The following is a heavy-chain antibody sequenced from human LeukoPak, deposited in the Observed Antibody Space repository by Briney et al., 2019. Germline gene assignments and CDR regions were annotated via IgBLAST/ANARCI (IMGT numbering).Heavy chain of an antibody. Sequence: SETLSLICSVPGGSLNSFSHYWAWIRQPPGKGLEWIGCIFSSGSTYYNPSLQSRVTFSLDKSNNHFGLKLTSLTAANTAVYYCARGLAHGGIANWFDPWGQGTLVTVSS. V-gene: IGHV4-39*06. J-gene: IGHJ5*02. CDR3: ARGLAHGGIANWFDP. CDR1: GGSLNSFSHY. D-gene: IGHD2-21*01. CDR2: IFSSGST.